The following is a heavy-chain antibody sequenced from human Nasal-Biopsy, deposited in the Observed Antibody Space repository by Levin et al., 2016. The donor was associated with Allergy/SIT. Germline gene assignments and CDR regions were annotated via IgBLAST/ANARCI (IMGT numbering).Heavy chain of an antibody. V-gene: IGHV3-23*01. J-gene: IGHJ4*02. CDR3: ARDSGGDTFDH. CDR1: GFTFSDYG. D-gene: IGHD2-21*02. CDR2: ISGSGDRT. Sequence: GESLKISCAASGFTFSDYGMQWVRQAPGKGLEWVSGISGSGDRTHYADSVKGRFSISRDNYDNTLYLQMNSLRPDDTAVYYCARDSGGDTFDHWGQGTLVTVSS.